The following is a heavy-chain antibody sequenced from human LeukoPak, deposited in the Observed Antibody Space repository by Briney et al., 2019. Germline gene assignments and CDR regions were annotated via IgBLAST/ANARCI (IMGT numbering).Heavy chain of an antibody. D-gene: IGHD1-14*01. CDR2: IYYSGST. J-gene: IGHJ4*02. CDR3: ARQIERTVFDY. V-gene: IGHV4-59*08. Sequence: SETLSLTCTVSGGSISSYYWSWIRQPPGKGLEWIGYIYYSGSTNYNPSLKSRVTISVDTSKNQFSLKLSSVTAADTAVYYCARQIERTVFDYWGQGTLVTVFS. CDR1: GGSISSYY.